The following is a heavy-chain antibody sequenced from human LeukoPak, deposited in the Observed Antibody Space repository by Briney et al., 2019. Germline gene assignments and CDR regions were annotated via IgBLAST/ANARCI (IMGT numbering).Heavy chain of an antibody. J-gene: IGHJ4*02. V-gene: IGHV3-23*01. Sequence: GGSLRLSCAASGFTFSSYAINWVRQAPGKGLEWVSAITGSGGTTYYADSVRGRFTISRDNSKNTLYLQMNSLRAEDTAIYYCAKSRSEVVVAAANYWGQGPLITASS. D-gene: IGHD2-15*01. CDR2: ITGSGGTT. CDR1: GFTFSSYA. CDR3: AKSRSEVVVAAANY.